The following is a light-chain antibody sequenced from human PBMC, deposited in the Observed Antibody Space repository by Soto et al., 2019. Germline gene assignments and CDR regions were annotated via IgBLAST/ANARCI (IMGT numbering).Light chain of an antibody. V-gene: IGKV1-5*03. J-gene: IGKJ1*01. CDR2: KAS. CDR1: QSISSW. CDR3: HQYNSYSAT. Sequence: DIQMTQSPSTLSASVGDRVTITCRASQSISSWLAWYQQKPGKAPKLLIYKASSLESGVPSRFSGSGSGTEFTLTISSLLPDDFATYYCHQYNSYSATFGQGTKVEIK.